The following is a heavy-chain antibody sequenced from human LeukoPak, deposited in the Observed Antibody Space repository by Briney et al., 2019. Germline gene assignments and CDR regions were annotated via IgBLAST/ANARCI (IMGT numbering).Heavy chain of an antibody. J-gene: IGHJ5*02. Sequence: GGSLRLSCAASAFTVSTYDMHWVRQATGKGLEWVSAIGTAGDTYYSGSVKGRFTISRENAKNSLYLQMNSLRAGDTAVYYCARGGRDPGGFDPWGQATLVTVSS. CDR2: IGTAGDT. CDR1: AFTVSTYD. V-gene: IGHV3-13*01. CDR3: ARGGRDPGGFDP. D-gene: IGHD4-23*01.